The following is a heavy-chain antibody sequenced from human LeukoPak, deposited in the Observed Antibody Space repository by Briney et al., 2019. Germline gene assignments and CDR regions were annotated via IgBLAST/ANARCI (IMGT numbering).Heavy chain of an antibody. Sequence: SETLSLTCTVSGGSFSSGSYSWGWIRQPPGKGLEWIWSISYSGGRVTISVDTSKNQFSLKLSSVTAADTAVYYCARLKYESSGYFWDYWGQGTLVTVSS. CDR2: ISYSG. D-gene: IGHD3-22*01. CDR1: GGSFSSGSYS. J-gene: IGHJ4*02. CDR3: ARLKYESSGYFWDY. V-gene: IGHV4-39*01.